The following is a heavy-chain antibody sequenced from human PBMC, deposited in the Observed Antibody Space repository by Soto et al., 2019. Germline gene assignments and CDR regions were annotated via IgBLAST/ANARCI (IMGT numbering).Heavy chain of an antibody. CDR2: IYWNDDR. D-gene: IGHD6-6*01. Sequence: QITLKESGPTLVKPTQTLTVTCTFSGFSLSTSEVGVGWIRQPXDKAXXXLALIYWNDDRRYSPSLKSRLTITKDTSKNQVVLTMTNMDPADTATYYCAHIPGRYSSSLVWFDPWGQGTLVAVSS. V-gene: IGHV2-5*01. CDR1: GFSLSTSEVG. J-gene: IGHJ5*02. CDR3: AHIPGRYSSSLVWFDP.